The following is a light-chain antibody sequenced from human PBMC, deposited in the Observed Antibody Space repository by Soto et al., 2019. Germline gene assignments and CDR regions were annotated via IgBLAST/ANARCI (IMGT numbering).Light chain of an antibody. Sequence: EIVLTQSPGTLSLSPGERATLSCRASQSVNSAHFAWYHQKPGQAPRLLIYGASSRATGIPDRFSGSGSGTDFTLTINRLEPEDFAVYYCQQYDRSPYTFGQVTKLEIK. CDR2: GAS. V-gene: IGKV3-20*01. CDR1: QSVNSAH. J-gene: IGKJ2*01. CDR3: QQYDRSPYT.